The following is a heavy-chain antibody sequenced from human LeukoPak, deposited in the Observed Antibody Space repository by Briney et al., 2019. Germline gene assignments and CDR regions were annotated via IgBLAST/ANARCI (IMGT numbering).Heavy chain of an antibody. CDR3: ARDQGGSYRD. J-gene: IGHJ4*02. V-gene: IGHV3-21*01. D-gene: IGHD2-15*01. CDR2: ISSSSSYI. Sequence: TGGSLRLSCAASGFTFSSYSMDWVRQAPGKGLEWVSSISSSSSYIYYADSVKGRFTISRDNAKNSLYLQMNSLRAEDTAVYYCARDQGGSYRDWGQGTLVTVSS. CDR1: GFTFSSYS.